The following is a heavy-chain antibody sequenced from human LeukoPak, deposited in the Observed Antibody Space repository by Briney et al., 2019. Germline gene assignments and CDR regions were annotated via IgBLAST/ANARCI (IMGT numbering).Heavy chain of an antibody. V-gene: IGHV3-48*03. CDR1: GFTFSSHE. CDR2: ISFGSSTV. Sequence: PGRSLRLSCAASGFTFSSHEMNWVRQAPGKGLEWISYISFGSSTVYYADSVKGRFAISRDNAKNSLYLQMNSLRVEDTAVYYCARDLLASRSAFDIWGQGTMVTVSS. CDR3: ARDLLASRSAFDI. J-gene: IGHJ3*02.